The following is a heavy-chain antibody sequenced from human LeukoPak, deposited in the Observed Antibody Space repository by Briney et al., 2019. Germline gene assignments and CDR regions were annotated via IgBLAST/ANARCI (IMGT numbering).Heavy chain of an antibody. CDR3: ASGRPLGFDY. CDR2: IYYSGTT. CDR1: GDSISSYY. Sequence: SETLSLTCTVSGDSISSYYWTWIRQPPGKGLGWIGYIYYSGTTNYNPSLKSRVTISVDTSKNQFSLKLSSVTAADTAVYYCASGRPLGFDYWGQGALVTVSS. J-gene: IGHJ4*02. V-gene: IGHV4-59*01. D-gene: IGHD1-26*01.